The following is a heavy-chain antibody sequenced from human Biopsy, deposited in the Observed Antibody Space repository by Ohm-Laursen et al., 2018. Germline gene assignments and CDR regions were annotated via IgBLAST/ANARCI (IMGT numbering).Heavy chain of an antibody. CDR3: AREKYDGSDHYSSPFDS. D-gene: IGHD3-22*01. CDR1: GGSIGSDY. V-gene: IGHV4-59*12. Sequence: GTLSLTCTVSGGSIGSDYWAWIRQSPGKGPERIAYSHYSGSTNYNPSLRHRVTISVDTSKNQFSLKVTSVTAADTAVYYCAREKYDGSDHYSSPFDSWGQGALVTVSS. J-gene: IGHJ4*02. CDR2: SHYSGST.